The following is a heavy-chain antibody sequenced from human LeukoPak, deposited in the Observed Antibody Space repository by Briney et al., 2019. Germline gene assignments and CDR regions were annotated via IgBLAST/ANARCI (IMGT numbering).Heavy chain of an antibody. CDR2: ITSNGDST. CDR3: ASGGYGGPPV. CDR1: GFIFSNYA. D-gene: IGHD4-23*01. V-gene: IGHV3-23*01. Sequence: PGGSLRLSCAASGFIFSNYAMSWVRQAPGKGLEWISGITSNGDSTYYADSVKGRFTISRDNAKNSLYLQMNSLRAEDTAVYYCASGGYGGPPVWGQGTLVTVSS. J-gene: IGHJ4*02.